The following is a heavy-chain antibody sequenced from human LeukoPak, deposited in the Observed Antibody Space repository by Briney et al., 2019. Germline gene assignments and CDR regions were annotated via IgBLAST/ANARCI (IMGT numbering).Heavy chain of an antibody. CDR2: LIENGATT. CDR3: VKDYQVGNSPAFGDY. J-gene: IGHJ4*02. Sequence: QSGGSLRLSCAASGFMFSSNWMSWVRRAPGKGLEWVSGLIENGATTYYADSVKGRFTISRDNSRNTMYLQMNSLRVEDTAVYYCVKDYQVGNSPAFGDYWGQGTLVTISS. D-gene: IGHD1-26*01. CDR1: GFMFSSNW. V-gene: IGHV3-23*01.